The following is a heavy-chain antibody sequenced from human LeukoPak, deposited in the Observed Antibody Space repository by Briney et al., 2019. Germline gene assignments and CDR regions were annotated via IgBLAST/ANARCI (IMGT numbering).Heavy chain of an antibody. Sequence: SETLSLTCTVSGYSISSGYYWGWIRQPPGKGLEWIGSINHSGSTNYNPSLKSRVTISVDTSKNQFSLKLSSVTAADTAVYYCARKSATGYYFDYWGQGTLVTVSS. CDR1: GYSISSGYY. CDR2: INHSGST. J-gene: IGHJ4*02. D-gene: IGHD5-12*01. V-gene: IGHV4-38-2*02. CDR3: ARKSATGYYFDY.